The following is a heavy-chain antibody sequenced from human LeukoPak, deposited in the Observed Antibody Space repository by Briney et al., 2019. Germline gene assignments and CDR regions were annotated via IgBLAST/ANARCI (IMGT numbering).Heavy chain of an antibody. CDR2: MNPNSGNT. CDR3: ARVVAGTSLLYYYYYGMDV. J-gene: IGHJ6*02. CDR1: GYTFPSYD. D-gene: IGHD6-19*01. V-gene: IGHV1-8*01. Sequence: SVKVSCKASGYTFPSYDINWVRQATGQGLEWMGWMNPNSGNTGYAQKFQGRVTMTRNTSISTAYMELSSLRSEDTAVYYCARVVAGTSLLYYYYYGMDVWGQGTTVTVSS.